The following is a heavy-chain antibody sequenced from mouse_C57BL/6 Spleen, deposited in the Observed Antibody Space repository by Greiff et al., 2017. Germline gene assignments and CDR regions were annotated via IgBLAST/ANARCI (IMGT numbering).Heavy chain of an antibody. Sequence: VQLQQSGAELARPGASVKLSCKASGYTFTSYGISWVKQRTGQGLEWIGEIYPRSGSTYYNEKFKGKATLTADKSSSTAYMELRSLTSEDSAVYDCARAGDCYGYDPSYAMDYWGQGTSVTVSS. CDR3: ARAGDCYGYDPSYAMDY. V-gene: IGHV1-81*01. J-gene: IGHJ4*01. CDR2: IYPRSGST. D-gene: IGHD2-2*01. CDR1: GYTFTSYG.